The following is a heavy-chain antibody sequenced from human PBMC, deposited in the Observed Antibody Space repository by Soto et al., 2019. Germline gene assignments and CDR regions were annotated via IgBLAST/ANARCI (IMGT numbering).Heavy chain of an antibody. CDR1: GGSISSGGYS. V-gene: IGHV4-30-2*01. Sequence: PSETLSLTCAVSGGSISSGGYSWSWIRQPPGKGLEWIGYIYHSGSTYYNPSLKSRVTISVDRSKNQFSLKLSSVTAADTAVYHCARGGDPNHYYYYGMDVWGQGTTVTVS. D-gene: IGHD2-21*02. CDR2: IYHSGST. CDR3: ARGGDPNHYYYYGMDV. J-gene: IGHJ6*02.